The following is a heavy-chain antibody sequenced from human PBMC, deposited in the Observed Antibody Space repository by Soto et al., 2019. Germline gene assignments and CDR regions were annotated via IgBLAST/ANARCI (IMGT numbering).Heavy chain of an antibody. CDR3: ARDFGDSGDYAGGLDI. V-gene: IGHV3-66*01. CDR2: VYRDGKA. J-gene: IGHJ3*02. CDR1: GFSVSNSY. D-gene: IGHD4-17*01. Sequence: EVKLVESGGGLVQPGESLRLSCVASGFSVSNSYVTWVRQPPGKGLEWVSVVYRDGKAYYADSVKGRFTMSRDTSENTVSLQTRSLRSDDTAVYYCARDFGDSGDYAGGLDIWGQGTMVVVSS.